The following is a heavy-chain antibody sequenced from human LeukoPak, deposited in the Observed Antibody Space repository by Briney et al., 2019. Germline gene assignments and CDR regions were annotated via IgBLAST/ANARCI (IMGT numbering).Heavy chain of an antibody. CDR1: GGTFSSYA. D-gene: IGHD2-15*01. CDR3: ARDKGAYCSGGSCYSRSDAFDI. J-gene: IGHJ3*02. Sequence: ASVKVSCKASGGTFSSYAISWVRQAPGQGLEWMGGIIPIFGTANYAQKFQGRVTITADESTSTAYMELSSLRSEDTAVYYCARDKGAYCSGGSCYSRSDAFDIWGQGTMVTVSS. CDR2: IIPIFGTA. V-gene: IGHV1-69*13.